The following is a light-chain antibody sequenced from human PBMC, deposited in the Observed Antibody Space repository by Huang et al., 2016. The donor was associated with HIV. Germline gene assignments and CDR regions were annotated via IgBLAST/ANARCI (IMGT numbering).Light chain of an antibody. Sequence: DTVMTQTPATLSVSPGARATLSCRASQSVGSKLAWFQQKPGQAPRLLIHGASTRATGIPARFSGSGSGTELTLTISSLQSEDFAVYYCQQYNNWPYTFGQGTKLEIK. V-gene: IGKV3-15*01. J-gene: IGKJ2*01. CDR2: GAS. CDR3: QQYNNWPYT. CDR1: QSVGSK.